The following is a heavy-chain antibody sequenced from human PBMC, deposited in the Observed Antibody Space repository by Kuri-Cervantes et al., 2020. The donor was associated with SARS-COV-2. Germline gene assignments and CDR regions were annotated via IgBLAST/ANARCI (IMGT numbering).Heavy chain of an antibody. J-gene: IGHJ4*02. D-gene: IGHD5-12*01. V-gene: IGHV4-34*01. CDR1: GGSFSGYY. CDR2: INHSGST. Sequence: SETLSLTCAVYGGSFSGYYWSWIRQPPGKGLEWIGEINHSGSTNYNPSLKSRVTISVDTSKNQFSLQLNSVTPEDTAVYYCARVDIVATTPYFDYWGQGTLVTVSS. CDR3: ARVDIVATTPYFDY.